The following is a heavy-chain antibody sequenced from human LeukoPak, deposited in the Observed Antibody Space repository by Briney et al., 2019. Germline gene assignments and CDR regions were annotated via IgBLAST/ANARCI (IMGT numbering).Heavy chain of an antibody. V-gene: IGHV1-46*01. D-gene: IGHD3-22*01. J-gene: IGHJ4*02. CDR1: GYTFTSYY. Sequence: GASVKVSCKASGYTFTSYYMHWVRQAPGQGLEWMGIINPSGGSTSYAQKFQGRVTMTRDMSTSTVYMELSSLRSEDTAVYYCAREYDSSGYYYYFDYWGQGTLVTVSS. CDR2: INPSGGST. CDR3: AREYDSSGYYYYFDY.